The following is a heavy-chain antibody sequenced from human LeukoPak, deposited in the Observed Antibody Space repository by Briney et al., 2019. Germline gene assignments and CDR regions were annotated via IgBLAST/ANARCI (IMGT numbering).Heavy chain of an antibody. Sequence: ASVKVSCKAYGYAFSSYGISWVRQAPGQGLEWMGWISGYNGNTNYARKFQDRVTMTADTSTSTAYMELRSLRPDDTAAYYCARVPPRGYSGYDSDSWGQGTRVTVSS. J-gene: IGHJ4*02. CDR2: ISGYNGNT. V-gene: IGHV1-18*01. CDR1: GYAFSSYG. D-gene: IGHD5-12*01. CDR3: ARVPPRGYSGYDSDS.